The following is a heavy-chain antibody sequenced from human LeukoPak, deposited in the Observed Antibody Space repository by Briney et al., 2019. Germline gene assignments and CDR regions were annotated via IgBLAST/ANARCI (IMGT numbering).Heavy chain of an antibody. CDR3: ASARYCSSTSCYSPGYWFDP. V-gene: IGHV4-38-2*02. CDR2: IYHSGRT. J-gene: IGHJ5*02. CDR1: GYSISSGYY. Sequence: SETLSLTCTVSGYSISSGYYWGWIRQPPGKGLEWIGSIYHSGRTFYNPSLKSRVTISVDTSKNQFSLKLSSVTAADTAVYYCASARYCSSTSCYSPGYWFDPWGQGTLVTVSS. D-gene: IGHD2-2*02.